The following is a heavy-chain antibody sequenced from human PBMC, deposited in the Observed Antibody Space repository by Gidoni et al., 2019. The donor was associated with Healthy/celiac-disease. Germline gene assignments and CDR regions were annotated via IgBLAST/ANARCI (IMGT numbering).Heavy chain of an antibody. CDR2: IGYDGSIK. D-gene: IGHD6-19*01. Sequence: QVQLVESGGGVVQPGRSLRLSGAASGFTFGSYGMPWVRQATGKGLVWVAFIGYDGSIKYFSDSVKARFTISRDNSKNTLFLQMNSLRAEDTAVYYCAREYSSGRYYSYGMDVWGQGTTVTVSS. V-gene: IGHV3-33*01. J-gene: IGHJ6*02. CDR3: AREYSSGRYYSYGMDV. CDR1: GFTFGSYG.